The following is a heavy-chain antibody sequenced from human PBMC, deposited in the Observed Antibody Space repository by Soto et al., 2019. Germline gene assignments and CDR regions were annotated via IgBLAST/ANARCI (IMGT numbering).Heavy chain of an antibody. Sequence: GESLKISCKGSGYSFTSYWISWVRQMPGKGLEWMGRIDPSDSYTNYSPSFQGQVTISADTSISTAYLEWSSLKASDTAIYYCARHVYYDVLKKNYWGQGTLVTVSS. CDR2: IDPSDSYT. J-gene: IGHJ4*02. D-gene: IGHD3-9*01. CDR3: ARHVYYDVLKKNY. V-gene: IGHV5-10-1*04. CDR1: GYSFTSYW.